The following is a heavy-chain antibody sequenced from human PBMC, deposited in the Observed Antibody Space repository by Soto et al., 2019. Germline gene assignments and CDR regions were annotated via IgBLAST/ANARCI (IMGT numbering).Heavy chain of an antibody. J-gene: IGHJ6*02. CDR2: IYTSGST. Sequence: SETLSLTCTVSGGSISSYYWSWIRQPAGKGLEWIGRIYTSGSTNYNPSLKSRVTMSVDTSKNQFSLKLSSVTAADTAVYCCEREWLSSGGLAAAGIRNRYYYYYGMDVWGQGNTVTVSS. D-gene: IGHD6-13*01. CDR1: GGSISSYY. CDR3: EREWLSSGGLAAAGIRNRYYYYYGMDV. V-gene: IGHV4-4*07.